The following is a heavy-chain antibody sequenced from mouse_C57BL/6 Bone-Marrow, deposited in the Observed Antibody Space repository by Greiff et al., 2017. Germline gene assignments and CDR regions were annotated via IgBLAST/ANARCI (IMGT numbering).Heavy chain of an antibody. CDR3: ARSGPLGRSIDY. CDR2: IYPTSGRT. Sequence: VQLQQPGAELVKPGASVKMSCKASGYTFTSYWITWVKQRPGQGLEWIGDIYPTSGRTNYNEKFKSKAILTVDTSSNTAYMQLNSLTSEDSAVCYCARSGPLGRSIDYWGQGTTLTVSS. D-gene: IGHD4-1*01. CDR1: GYTFTSYW. J-gene: IGHJ2*01. V-gene: IGHV1-55*01.